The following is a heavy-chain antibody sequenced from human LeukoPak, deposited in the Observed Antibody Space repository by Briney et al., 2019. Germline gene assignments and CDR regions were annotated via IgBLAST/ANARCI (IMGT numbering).Heavy chain of an antibody. CDR2: IYYTGAT. CDR1: GGSISSYY. D-gene: IGHD6-19*01. Sequence: AETLSLTCTVSGGSISSYYWSWIRLPPGKGLEWIGYIYYTGATYYNPSLKSRVTISLDTSKNHFSLKLSSVTAADAAVYYCATGYSSGWYPFDYWGQGTLVTVSS. CDR3: ATGYSSGWYPFDY. V-gene: IGHV4-59*01. J-gene: IGHJ4*02.